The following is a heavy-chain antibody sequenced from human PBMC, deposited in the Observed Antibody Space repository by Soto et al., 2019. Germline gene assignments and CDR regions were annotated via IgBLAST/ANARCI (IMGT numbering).Heavy chain of an antibody. CDR1: GYTFTSYY. Sequence: ASVKVSCKASGYTFTSYYMHWVRQAPGQGLEWMGIINPSGGSTSYAQKFQGRVTMTGDTSTSTVYMELSSLRSEDTAVYYCARVCRQVATVTTKEGWGLVGACDIRGQGTMVTVSS. V-gene: IGHV1-46*03. D-gene: IGHD4-17*01. J-gene: IGHJ3*02. CDR3: ARVCRQVATVTTKEGWGLVGACDI. CDR2: INPSGGST.